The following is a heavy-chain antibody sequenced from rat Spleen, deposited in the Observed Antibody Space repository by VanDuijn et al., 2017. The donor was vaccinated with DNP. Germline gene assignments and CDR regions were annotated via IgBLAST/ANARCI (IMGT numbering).Heavy chain of an antibody. J-gene: IGHJ2*01. Sequence: EVQLVETGGGLVQPGRSLKLSCVASGFTFSSYWMYWIRQAPTKGLEWVATIIYDGSRTYYRDSVKGRFTISRDNAKSTLYLQMDSLRSEDTATYYCATLTGYFDYWGQGVMVTVSS. D-gene: IGHD4-1*01. V-gene: IGHV5-29*01. CDR3: ATLTGYFDY. CDR1: GFTFSSYW. CDR2: IIYDGSRT.